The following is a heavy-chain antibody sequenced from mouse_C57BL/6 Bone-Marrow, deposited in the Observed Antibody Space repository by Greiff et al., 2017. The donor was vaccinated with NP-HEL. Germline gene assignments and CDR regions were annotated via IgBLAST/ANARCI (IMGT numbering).Heavy chain of an antibody. V-gene: IGHV3-1*01. CDR2: ISYSGST. Sequence: EVKLQESGPGMVKPSQSLSLTCTVTGYSITSGYDWHWIRHFPGNKLEWMGYISYSGSTNYNPSLKSRISITHDTSKNHFFLKLNSVTTEDTATYYCARGWLLPYAMDYWGQGTSVTVSS. CDR1: GYSITSGYD. D-gene: IGHD2-3*01. CDR3: ARGWLLPYAMDY. J-gene: IGHJ4*01.